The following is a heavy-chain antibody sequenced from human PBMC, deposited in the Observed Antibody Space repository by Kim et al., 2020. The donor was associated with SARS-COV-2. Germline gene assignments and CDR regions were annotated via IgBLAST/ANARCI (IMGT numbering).Heavy chain of an antibody. D-gene: IGHD2-15*01. V-gene: IGHV3-11*06. CDR2: ISSSSSYT. Sequence: GGSLRLSCAASGFTFSDYYMSWIRQAPGKGLEWVSYISSSSSYTNYADSVKGRFTISRDNAKNSLYLQMNSLRAEDTAVYYCASGCGGSCYYAFDIWGQGTMVTVSS. CDR3: ASGCGGSCYYAFDI. J-gene: IGHJ3*02. CDR1: GFTFSDYY.